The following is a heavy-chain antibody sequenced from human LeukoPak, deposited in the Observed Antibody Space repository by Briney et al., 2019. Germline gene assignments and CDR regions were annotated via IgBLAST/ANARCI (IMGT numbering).Heavy chain of an antibody. Sequence: GGSLRLSCAASGFTFDDYAMHWIRQAPGKGLEWVSGINWNGGKIGYADSVKGRFTISRDNSKNTLCLQMNSLRSDDTAVYYCAKDQYTYQPPYGMDVWGQGTTVTVSS. CDR2: INWNGGKI. J-gene: IGHJ6*02. CDR3: AKDQYTYQPPYGMDV. D-gene: IGHD2-2*01. CDR1: GFTFDDYA. V-gene: IGHV3-9*01.